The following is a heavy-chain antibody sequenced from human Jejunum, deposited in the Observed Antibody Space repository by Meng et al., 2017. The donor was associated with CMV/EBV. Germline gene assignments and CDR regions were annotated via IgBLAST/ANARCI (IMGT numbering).Heavy chain of an antibody. CDR2: ISWDGSSV. D-gene: IGHD1-20*01. J-gene: IGHJ4*02. CDR1: GFIFDDYF. CDR3: AKAPYNWSPVDY. V-gene: IGHV3-43*01. Sequence: AASGFIFDDYFMHWVRQVAGKGLEWVSLISWDGSSVYYSDSVKGRFTVSRDNSKNSLYLQMNSLRIEDSGLYFCAKAPYNWSPVDYWGQGILVTVSS.